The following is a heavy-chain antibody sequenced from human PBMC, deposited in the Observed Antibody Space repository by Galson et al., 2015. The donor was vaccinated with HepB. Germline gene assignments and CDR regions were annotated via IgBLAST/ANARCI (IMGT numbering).Heavy chain of an antibody. CDR3: AGHVDYGGNSDLWFDP. CDR2: INGGNGNI. D-gene: IGHD4-23*01. J-gene: IGHJ5*02. V-gene: IGHV1-3*01. CDR1: GGTFSTYS. Sequence: SVKVSCKASGGTFSTYSLSWVRQAPGQRLEWMGWINGGNGNIKYSQKFQGRVTITRDTPASIVYMELSSLRSEDTAVYYCAGHVDYGGNSDLWFDPWGQGTLVTVSS.